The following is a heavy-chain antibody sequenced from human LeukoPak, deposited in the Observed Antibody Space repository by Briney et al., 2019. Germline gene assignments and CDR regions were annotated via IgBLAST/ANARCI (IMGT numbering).Heavy chain of an antibody. V-gene: IGHV4-30-2*01. CDR1: GGSIRSSYYS. J-gene: IGHJ5*02. D-gene: IGHD5-12*01. CDR3: ARWGENSGYEYWFDP. Sequence: KSSETLSLTCTVSGGSIRSSYYSWSWIRQPPGKGLEWIGYIYHSGSTYYNPSLKSRVTISVDRSKNQFSLKLSSVTAADTAVYYCARWGENSGYEYWFDPWGQGTLVTVSS. CDR2: IYHSGST.